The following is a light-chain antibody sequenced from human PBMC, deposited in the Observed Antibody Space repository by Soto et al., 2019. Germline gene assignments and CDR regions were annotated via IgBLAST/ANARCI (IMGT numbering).Light chain of an antibody. Sequence: DVVMTQSPLSLPVTLGQPASISCRSSQSLAYSDGNTYLNWFQQRPGQSPRRLIYKVSNRDSGVPDRFSSSGSGTDFTLKISRVEAEDVGVYYCMLRTHWPPYTFGQGTKLEIK. CDR2: KVS. CDR1: QSLAYSDGNTY. J-gene: IGKJ2*01. V-gene: IGKV2-30*01. CDR3: MLRTHWPPYT.